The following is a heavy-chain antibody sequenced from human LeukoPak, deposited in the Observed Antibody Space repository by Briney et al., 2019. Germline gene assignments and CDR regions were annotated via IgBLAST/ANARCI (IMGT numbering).Heavy chain of an antibody. V-gene: IGHV4-4*02. J-gene: IGHJ6*02. CDR2: IYHSGST. Sequence: SETLSLTCAVSGGSISSSNWWSWVRQPPGEGLEWIGYIYHSGSTYYNPSLKSRVTISVDRSKNQFSLKLSSVTAADTAVYYCARGILGIAAAGILGMDVWGQGTTVTVSS. CDR1: GGSISSSNW. CDR3: ARGILGIAAAGILGMDV. D-gene: IGHD6-13*01.